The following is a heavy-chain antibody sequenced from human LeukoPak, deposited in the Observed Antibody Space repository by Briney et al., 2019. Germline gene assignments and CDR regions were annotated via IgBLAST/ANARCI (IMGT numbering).Heavy chain of an antibody. J-gene: IGHJ5*02. D-gene: IGHD2-15*01. CDR1: GGSISSSSYY. CDR3: AREDIVVVVAATQSNWFDP. CDR2: IYYSGST. V-gene: IGHV4-39*02. Sequence: PSETLSLTCTVSGGSISSSSYYWGWIRQPPGKWLEWIGSIYYSGSTYYNPSLKSRVTISVDTSKNQFSLKLSSVTAADTAVYYCAREDIVVVVAATQSNWFDPWGQGTLVTVSS.